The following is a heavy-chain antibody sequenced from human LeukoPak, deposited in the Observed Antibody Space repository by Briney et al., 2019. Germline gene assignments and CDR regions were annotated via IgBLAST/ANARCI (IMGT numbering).Heavy chain of an antibody. Sequence: SVKVSCKASGGTFSSYAISWVRQAPGQGLEWMGGIIPIFGTANYAQKFQGRVTITTDESTNTAYMELSSLRSEDTAVYYCARSRYSSSWYPLYFDYWGQGTLVTVSS. J-gene: IGHJ4*02. D-gene: IGHD6-13*01. CDR1: GGTFSSYA. CDR2: IIPIFGTA. V-gene: IGHV1-69*05. CDR3: ARSRYSSSWYPLYFDY.